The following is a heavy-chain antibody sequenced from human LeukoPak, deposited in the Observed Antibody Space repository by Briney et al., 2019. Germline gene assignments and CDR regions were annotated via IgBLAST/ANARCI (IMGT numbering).Heavy chain of an antibody. D-gene: IGHD5-18*01. CDR3: AKGIGGYSPVSVIFYYYYYGMDV. CDR2: ISYDGSSK. J-gene: IGHJ6*02. V-gene: IGHV3-30*18. CDR1: GFTFSSYG. Sequence: PGGSLRLSCAASGFTFSSYGMHWVRQAPGKGLEWVAVISYDGSSKYYADSVKGRFTISRDNSKNTLYLQMNSLRAEDTAVYYCAKGIGGYSPVSVIFYYYYYGMDVWGQGTTVTVSS.